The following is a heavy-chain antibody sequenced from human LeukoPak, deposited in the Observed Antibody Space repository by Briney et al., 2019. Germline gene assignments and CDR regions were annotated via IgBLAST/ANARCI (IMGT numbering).Heavy chain of an antibody. CDR1: GFTFSSYA. CDR2: ISGSGGST. D-gene: IGHD4-17*01. Sequence: GGSLRLSCAASGFTFSSYAMSWVRQAPGKGLEWVSAISGSGGSTYYADSVKGRFTISRDNSKNTLYLQMNSLRAEDTAVYYCASGESKDGDFNGHWGQGTLVTVSS. J-gene: IGHJ4*02. V-gene: IGHV3-23*01. CDR3: ASGESKDGDFNGH.